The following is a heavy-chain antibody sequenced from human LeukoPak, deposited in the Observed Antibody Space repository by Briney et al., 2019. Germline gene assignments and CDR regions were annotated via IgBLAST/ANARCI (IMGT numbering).Heavy chain of an antibody. D-gene: IGHD1-14*01. Sequence: GGSLRLSCAASGFTFSSYDMHCVRQAPGKGLEWVAIISYDGGNKYYADSVKGRFTIPRDNSKNTLFLQMNSLRAEDTAVYFCARSYQRYYFDYWGQGTLVTVSS. J-gene: IGHJ4*02. V-gene: IGHV3-30*03. CDR1: GFTFSSYD. CDR2: ISYDGGNK. CDR3: ARSYQRYYFDY.